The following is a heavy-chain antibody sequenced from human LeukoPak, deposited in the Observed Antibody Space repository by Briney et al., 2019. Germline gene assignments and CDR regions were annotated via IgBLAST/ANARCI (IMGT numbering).Heavy chain of an antibody. Sequence: PGGSLRLSCAASVFTFSTYAMSWVRQAPGKGLEWVAVIWYDGSNKYYADSVKGRFTISRDNSKNTLYLQMNSLRAEDTAVYYCARGHDYDSSVAYWGQGTLVTVSS. D-gene: IGHD3-22*01. J-gene: IGHJ4*02. CDR2: IWYDGSNK. CDR3: ARGHDYDSSVAY. V-gene: IGHV3-33*08. CDR1: VFTFSTYA.